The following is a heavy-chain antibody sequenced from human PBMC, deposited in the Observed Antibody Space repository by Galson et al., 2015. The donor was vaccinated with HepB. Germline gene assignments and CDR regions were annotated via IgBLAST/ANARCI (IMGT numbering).Heavy chain of an antibody. CDR2: IIPILGIA. V-gene: IGHV1-69*02. CDR1: GGTFSNYT. CDR3: AKSGGHIAGLNWFDP. Sequence: SVKVSCKASGGTFSNYTISWVRQAPGQGLEWMGRIIPILGIANYAQKFQGRVTITADKSTSTAYMELSSLRSEDTAVYYCAKSGGHIAGLNWFDPWGQGTLVTVSS. J-gene: IGHJ5*02. D-gene: IGHD6-13*01.